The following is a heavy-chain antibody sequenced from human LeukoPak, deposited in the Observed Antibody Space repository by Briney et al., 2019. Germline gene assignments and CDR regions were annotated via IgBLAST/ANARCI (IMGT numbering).Heavy chain of an antibody. J-gene: IGHJ5*02. CDR1: GHTFTSYG. D-gene: IGHD6-13*01. CDR2: ISAYNGNT. CDR3: ARVVEQQLVRGLDWFDP. V-gene: IGHV1-18*01. Sequence: ASVKVSCKASGHTFTSYGISWVRQAPGQGLEWMGWISAYNGNTNYAQKLQGRVTMTTDTSTSTAYMELRSLRSDDTAVYYCARVVEQQLVRGLDWFDPWGQGTLVTVSS.